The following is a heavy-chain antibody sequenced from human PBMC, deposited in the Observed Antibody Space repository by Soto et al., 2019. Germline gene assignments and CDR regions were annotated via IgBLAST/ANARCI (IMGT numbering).Heavy chain of an antibody. CDR1: GGTFSSYT. CDR3: ARARGSGSYNGHWFDP. Sequence: SVKVSFKASGGTFSSYTISLVRHSPGQGLEWMGRIIPILGIANYAQKFQGRVTITADKSTSTAYMELSSLRSEDTAVYYCARARGSGSYNGHWFDPWGQGTLVTVSS. CDR2: IIPILGIA. V-gene: IGHV1-69*02. J-gene: IGHJ5*02. D-gene: IGHD3-10*01.